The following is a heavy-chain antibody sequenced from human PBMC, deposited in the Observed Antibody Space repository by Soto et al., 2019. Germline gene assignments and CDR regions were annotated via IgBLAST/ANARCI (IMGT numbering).Heavy chain of an antibody. CDR2: ISYDGSNK. D-gene: IGHD5-12*01. Sequence: QMQLVESGGGVVQPGRSLRLSCAASGFTFRSYVMHWVRQAPGKGLEWVAIISYDGSNKYYVNSVKGRFTISRDNSNNTLYLQMNSLRAEDTAIYYCAKDLSREVATITKMYYHYGMDVWGQGTTVTVSS. V-gene: IGHV3-30*18. CDR1: GFTFRSYV. J-gene: IGHJ6*02. CDR3: AKDLSREVATITKMYYHYGMDV.